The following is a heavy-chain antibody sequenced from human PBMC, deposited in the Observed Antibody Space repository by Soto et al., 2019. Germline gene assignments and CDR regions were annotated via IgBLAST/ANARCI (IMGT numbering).Heavy chain of an antibody. J-gene: IGHJ6*03. CDR1: GFTFNSYA. CDR3: AKEYFYYMDV. CDR2: VSGSGVTT. V-gene: IGHV3-23*01. Sequence: GGSLRLSCAASGFTFNSYAITWVRQAPGKGLEWVSAVSGSGVTTYYADSVKGRFTISRDNPKNTLFLQMNSLRAEDTAVYYCAKEYFYYMDVWGKGTTVTVSS.